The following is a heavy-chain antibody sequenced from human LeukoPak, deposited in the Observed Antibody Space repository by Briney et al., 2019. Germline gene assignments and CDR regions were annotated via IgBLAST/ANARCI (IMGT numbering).Heavy chain of an antibody. CDR2: ISGSGDGT. CDR3: AKDSHFDY. V-gene: IGHV3-23*01. J-gene: IGHJ4*02. Sequence: GGSLRLSCAASGFTFSSYGMSWVRQAPGKGLEWVSVISGSGDGTHYADSVKGRFTISRDNSKNTLYLQMNSLRAEDTAVYYCAKDSHFDYWGQGALVTVSS. CDR1: GFTFSSYG.